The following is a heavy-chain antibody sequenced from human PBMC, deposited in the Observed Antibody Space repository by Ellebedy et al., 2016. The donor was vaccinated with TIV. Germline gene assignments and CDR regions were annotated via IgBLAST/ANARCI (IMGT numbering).Heavy chain of an antibody. Sequence: GGSLRLXCAASGFTFREYGLTWVRQAPGKGLEWVSSISGSSGDTYYADSVKGRFTISRDNSKSTLFLQMNSLTADDTAVYYCAKFLRGHGSGRPFSYYAMDVWGQGTSVTVSS. D-gene: IGHD3-10*01. CDR1: GFTFREYG. CDR2: ISGSSGDT. V-gene: IGHV3-23*01. CDR3: AKFLRGHGSGRPFSYYAMDV. J-gene: IGHJ6*02.